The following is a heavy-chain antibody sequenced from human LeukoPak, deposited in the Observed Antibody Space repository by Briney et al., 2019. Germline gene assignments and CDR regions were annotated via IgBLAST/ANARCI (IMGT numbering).Heavy chain of an antibody. Sequence: GGSLRLSCAASGFTFTNYVISWVRQAPGKGLEWVSAISGSGGSTYYADSVKGRFTISRDNSKNTLYLQMNSLRAEDTAVYYCAKEAWLTGWNYYFDYWGQGTLVTVSS. D-gene: IGHD5-12*01. CDR1: GFTFTNYV. J-gene: IGHJ4*02. CDR2: ISGSGGST. CDR3: AKEAWLTGWNYYFDY. V-gene: IGHV3-23*01.